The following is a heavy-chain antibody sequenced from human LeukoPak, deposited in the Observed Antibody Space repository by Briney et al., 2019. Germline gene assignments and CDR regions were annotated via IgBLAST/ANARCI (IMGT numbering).Heavy chain of an antibody. CDR1: GGSFSGYY. J-gene: IGHJ4*02. CDR2: INHSGST. V-gene: IGHV4-34*01. D-gene: IGHD3-9*01. Sequence: PSETLSLTCAVYGGSFSGYYWSWIRQPPGKGLEWIGEINHSGSTNYNPSLKSRVTISVDTSKNQFSLKLSSVTAADTAVYYCARELRYFDWLRFDYWGQGTLVTVSS. CDR3: ARELRYFDWLRFDY.